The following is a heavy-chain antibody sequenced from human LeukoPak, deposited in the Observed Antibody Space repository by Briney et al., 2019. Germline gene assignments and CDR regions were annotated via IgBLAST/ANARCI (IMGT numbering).Heavy chain of an antibody. Sequence: PSETLSLTCTVSGYSISSGYYWGWIRQPPGKGLEWIGSIYHSGSTYYNPSLKSRVTISVDTSKNQFSLKLSSVTAADTAVYYCARAHVDSSGYYPPPVDYWGQGTLVTVSS. J-gene: IGHJ4*02. D-gene: IGHD3-22*01. CDR3: ARAHVDSSGYYPPPVDY. CDR1: GYSISSGYY. V-gene: IGHV4-38-2*02. CDR2: IYHSGST.